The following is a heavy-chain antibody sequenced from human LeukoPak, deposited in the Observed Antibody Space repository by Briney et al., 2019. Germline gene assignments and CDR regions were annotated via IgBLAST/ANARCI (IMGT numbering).Heavy chain of an antibody. D-gene: IGHD1-14*01. CDR2: INPTGGST. CDR1: GFTFSSYA. Sequence: AGGSLRLSCAASGFTFSSYAMSWVRQAPGKGLGWVSAINPTGGSTYYADSVKGRFIISRDNSKNTLYLQMNSLRAEDTAVYYCAKGHSAHGTGFDCWGQGTLVAVSS. J-gene: IGHJ4*02. V-gene: IGHV3-23*01. CDR3: AKGHSAHGTGFDC.